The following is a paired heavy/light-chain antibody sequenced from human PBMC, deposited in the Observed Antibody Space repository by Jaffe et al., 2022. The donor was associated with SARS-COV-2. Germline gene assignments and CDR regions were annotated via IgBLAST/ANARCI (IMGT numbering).Heavy chain of an antibody. CDR3: ARHRGGNGWSFEH. D-gene: IGHD3-10*01. J-gene: IGHJ4*02. CDR1: GYTFDTYW. Sequence: EVQLVQSGAEVKKSGESLKISCKGSGYTFDTYWIAWVRQMPGKGLEWMGVIYPGDSETRYTPSFEGQFTISADKSISTAYLQWSSLKASDTAIYFCARHRGGNGWSFEHWGQGTLVTVSP. V-gene: IGHV5-51*01. CDR2: IYPGDSET.
Light chain of an antibody. V-gene: IGLV2-14*03. J-gene: IGLJ2*01. Sequence: QSALTQPASVSGSPGQSITISCTGTNSDIGAYKYVSWYQHHLGQVPKLIIYDVSNRPSGVSDRFSGSKSGNTASLSVSGLQVEDEADYYCLSYTRTYGLVFGGGTKLTVL. CDR1: NSDIGAYKY. CDR2: DVS. CDR3: LSYTRTYGLV.